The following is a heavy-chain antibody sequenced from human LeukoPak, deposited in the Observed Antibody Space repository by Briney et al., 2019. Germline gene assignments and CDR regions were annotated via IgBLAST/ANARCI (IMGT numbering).Heavy chain of an antibody. D-gene: IGHD3-22*01. V-gene: IGHV4-34*01. Sequence: PSETLSLTCAVYGGSFSDYYWSWIRQPPGKGLEWIGEINHSGSTNYNPSLKSRVTISVDTSKNQFSLKLSSVTAADTAVYYCARDYYDSSGYPGYFDYWGQGTLVTVSS. J-gene: IGHJ4*02. CDR3: ARDYYDSSGYPGYFDY. CDR1: GGSFSDYY. CDR2: INHSGST.